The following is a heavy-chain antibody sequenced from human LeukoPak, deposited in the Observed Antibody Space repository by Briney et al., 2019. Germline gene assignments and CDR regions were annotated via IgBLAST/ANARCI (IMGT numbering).Heavy chain of an antibody. CDR2: IYHTGRT. D-gene: IGHD5-24*01. CDR3: ASDGRDGFNLGH. Sequence: PSGTLSLTCAVSGGSISSNNWWSWVRQPPGKGLEWIGEIYHTGRTNYSPSLKSRVTVLVDKSKNQFSLRLTSVTAADTAVYYCASDGRDGFNLGHWGQGTLVTVSS. J-gene: IGHJ4*02. CDR1: GGSISSNNW. V-gene: IGHV4-4*02.